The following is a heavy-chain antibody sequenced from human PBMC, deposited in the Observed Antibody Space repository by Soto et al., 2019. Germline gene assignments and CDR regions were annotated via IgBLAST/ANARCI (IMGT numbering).Heavy chain of an antibody. D-gene: IGHD2-15*01. J-gene: IGHJ4*02. CDR2: ISAYNGNT. Sequence: GASVKVSCKASGYTFTSYGISWVRQAPGQGLEWMGWISAYNGNTNYAQKLQGRVTMTTDTSTSTAYMELRSLRSDDTAVYYCARDGRGGYCSGGSCSDYWGQGTLVTVSS. CDR1: GYTFTSYG. CDR3: ARDGRGGYCSGGSCSDY. V-gene: IGHV1-18*01.